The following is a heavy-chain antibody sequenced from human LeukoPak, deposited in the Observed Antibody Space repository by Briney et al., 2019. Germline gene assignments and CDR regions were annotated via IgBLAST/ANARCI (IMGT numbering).Heavy chain of an antibody. CDR2: ISGSGGST. J-gene: IGHJ5*02. CDR3: AKAFMTTVVTSHWFDP. D-gene: IGHD4-23*01. CDR1: GFTFSSYA. V-gene: IGHV3-23*01. Sequence: GGSLRLSCAASGFTFSSYAMSWVRQAPGKGLEWVSAISGSGGSTYYADSVKGRFTISRDNSKNTLYLQMNSLRAEDTAVYYCAKAFMTTVVTSHWFDPWGQGTLVTVSS.